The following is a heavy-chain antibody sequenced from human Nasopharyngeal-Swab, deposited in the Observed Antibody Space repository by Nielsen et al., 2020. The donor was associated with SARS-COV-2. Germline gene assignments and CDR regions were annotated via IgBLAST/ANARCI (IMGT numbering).Heavy chain of an antibody. V-gene: IGHV5-51*01. CDR2: IYPGDSDI. J-gene: IGHJ5*02. CDR1: GFRFTSHW. CDR3: ARRLSGGGWWFDT. D-gene: IGHD2-21*01. Sequence: GESLKISCKGSGFRFTSHWIAWVRQMPGKGLEWMGIIYPGDSDIRYSPSFQGQVTISADKSSTTAYLQWNSLKASDTAIYYCARRLSGGGWWFDTWGQGTLVNVSS.